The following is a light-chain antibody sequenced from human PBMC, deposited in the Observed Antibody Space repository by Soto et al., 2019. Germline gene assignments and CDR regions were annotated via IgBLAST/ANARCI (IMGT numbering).Light chain of an antibody. CDR1: QSVSSN. V-gene: IGKV3-15*01. Sequence: EIVMTQSPATLSVSPGERATLSCRASQSVSSNLAWYQQKPGQAPRLLIYGASTRATGIPARFSGSGSGTDFTLSISRLEPEDFAVYYCQQRSNWLTFGGGTKVDNK. CDR2: GAS. CDR3: QQRSNWLT. J-gene: IGKJ4*01.